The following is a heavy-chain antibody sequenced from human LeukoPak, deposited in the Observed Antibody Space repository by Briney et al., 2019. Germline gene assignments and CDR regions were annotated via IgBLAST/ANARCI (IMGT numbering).Heavy chain of an antibody. J-gene: IGHJ5*02. Sequence: ASVKVSCKASGYTFTSYYMHWVRQAPGQELEWMGLINPTGGSTGYAQKFQGRVTMTRDMSTSTEYMELSSLRSEDTAIYYCARDNSGGDNACWFDPWGQGTLVTVSS. CDR1: GYTFTSYY. V-gene: IGHV1-46*01. CDR3: ARDNSGGDNACWFDP. D-gene: IGHD3-10*01. CDR2: INPTGGST.